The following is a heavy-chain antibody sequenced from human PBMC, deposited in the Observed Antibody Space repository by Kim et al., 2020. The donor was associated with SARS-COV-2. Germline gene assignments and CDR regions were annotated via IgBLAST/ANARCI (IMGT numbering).Heavy chain of an antibody. CDR2: ISSSNTYT. CDR3: ARDRYGSGLDY. D-gene: IGHD3-10*01. V-gene: IGHV3-11*06. J-gene: IGHJ4*02. CDR1: GFTFSDYY. Sequence: GGSLRLSCAASGFTFSDYYMTWIRQAPGKGLEWVSYISSSNTYTNYADPVKGRFTISRDNAKSSLYLQMNSLRADDTAVYYCARDRYGSGLDYWGQGTLVTVSS.